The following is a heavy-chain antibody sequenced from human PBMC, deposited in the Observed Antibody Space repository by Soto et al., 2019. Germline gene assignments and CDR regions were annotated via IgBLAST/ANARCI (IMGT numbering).Heavy chain of an antibody. CDR2: MHYSGTT. CDR1: GGSISNGAYY. J-gene: IGHJ5*02. V-gene: IGHV4-31*03. D-gene: IGHD3-22*01. Sequence: QVQLQESGPGLVKPSQTLSLTCTVSGGSISNGAYYWSWIRQHPGKGREWIVYMHYSGTTYYNPSLRSRVTISVDTSKNQFSLKLSSVTAADTAVYYCARHYFDTGGYSNWFDPWGQGTLVTVSS. CDR3: ARHYFDTGGYSNWFDP.